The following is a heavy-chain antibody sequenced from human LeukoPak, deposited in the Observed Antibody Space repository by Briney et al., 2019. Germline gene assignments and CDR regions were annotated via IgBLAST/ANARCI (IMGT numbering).Heavy chain of an antibody. D-gene: IGHD3-3*01. CDR3: ANTFTRFLEADY. CDR1: GFTFSSYA. J-gene: IGHJ4*02. V-gene: IGHV3-23*01. CDR2: ITGSGDTT. Sequence: GGSLRLSCAASGFTFSSYAMSWVRQAPGKGLEWVSAITGSGDTTYYADSVKGRFTISRDDSKHTLYLQMGSLRAEDTAVYYCANTFTRFLEADYWGQGTLVTVSS.